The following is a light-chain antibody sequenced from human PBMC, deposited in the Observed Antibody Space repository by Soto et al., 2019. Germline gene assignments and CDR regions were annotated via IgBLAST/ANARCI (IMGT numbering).Light chain of an antibody. Sequence: AIRMTQSPSSLSASAGDRVTITCRASQDISSYLAWYQQKPGKAPNLLIFGASTLQSGGPSRCSGSGAGTDFTLTSRSLQSDDSATYYRQQYYTLLTFGRGTKVEVK. CDR2: GAS. J-gene: IGKJ1*01. V-gene: IGKV1-8*01. CDR3: QQYYTLLT. CDR1: QDISSY.